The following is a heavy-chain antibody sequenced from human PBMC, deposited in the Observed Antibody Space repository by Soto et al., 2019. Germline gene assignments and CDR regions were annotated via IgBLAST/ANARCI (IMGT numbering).Heavy chain of an antibody. CDR3: ARDSSGWYKGGAFDI. CDR2: IYYSGST. Sequence: SETLSLTCTVSGGSISSSSYYWGWISQPPGKGLEWIGSIYYSGSTNYNPSLKSRVTISVDTSKNQFSLKLSSVTAADTAVYYCARDSSGWYKGGAFDIWGQGTMVTVSS. D-gene: IGHD6-19*01. CDR1: GGSISSSSYY. J-gene: IGHJ3*02. V-gene: IGHV4-39*07.